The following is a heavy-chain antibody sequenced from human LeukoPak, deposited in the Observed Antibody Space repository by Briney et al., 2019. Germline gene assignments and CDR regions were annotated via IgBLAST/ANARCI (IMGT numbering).Heavy chain of an antibody. J-gene: IGHJ3*02. CDR1: GFTFSSYA. D-gene: IGHD6-13*01. V-gene: IGHV3-23*01. CDR2: ISGSGGST. Sequence: TGGSLRLSCAASGFTFSSYAMSWVRQAPGKGLEWVSAISGSGGSTYYADSVKGRFTISRDNSKNTLYLQMNSLRAEDTAVYYCARSVRVAAAGTGNDAFDIWGQGTMVTVSS. CDR3: ARSVRVAAAGTGNDAFDI.